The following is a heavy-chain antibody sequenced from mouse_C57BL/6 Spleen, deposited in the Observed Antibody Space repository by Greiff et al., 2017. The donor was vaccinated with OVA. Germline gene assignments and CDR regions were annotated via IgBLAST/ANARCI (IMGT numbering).Heavy chain of an antibody. CDR1: GYTFTDYE. D-gene: IGHD2-4*01. Sequence: VQLQQSGAELVRPGASVTLSCKASGYTFTDYEMHWVKQTPVHGLELIGAIDPETGGTAYNQKFKGKAILTADKSSSTAYMELRSLTSEDSAVYYCTRSNYEGYWGQGTTLTVSS. V-gene: IGHV1-15*01. CDR2: IDPETGGT. CDR3: TRSNYEGY. J-gene: IGHJ2*01.